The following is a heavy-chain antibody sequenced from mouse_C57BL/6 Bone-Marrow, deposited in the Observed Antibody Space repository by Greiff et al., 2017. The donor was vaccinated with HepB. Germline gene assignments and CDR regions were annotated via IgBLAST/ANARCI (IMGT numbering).Heavy chain of an antibody. CDR1: GYAFSSSW. V-gene: IGHV1-82*01. Sequence: QVQLQQSGPELVKPGASVKISCKASGYAFSSSWMNWVKQRPGKGLEWIGRIYPGDGDTNYNGKFKGKATLTADKSSSTAYMQLSSLTSEDSAVYFCARWAVVAPGYWGQGTTLTVSS. CDR2: IYPGDGDT. D-gene: IGHD1-1*01. J-gene: IGHJ2*01. CDR3: ARWAVVAPGY.